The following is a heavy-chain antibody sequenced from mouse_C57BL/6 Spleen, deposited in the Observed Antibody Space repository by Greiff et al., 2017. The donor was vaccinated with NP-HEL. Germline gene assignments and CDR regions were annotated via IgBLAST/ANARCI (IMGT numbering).Heavy chain of an antibody. V-gene: IGHV1-74*01. Sequence: QVQLQQPGAELVKPGASVKVSCKASGYTFTSYWMHWVKQRPGQGLEWIGRIHPSDSDTNYNQKFKGKATLTVDKSSSTAYMQLSSLTSEDSAVYYCASYYGSSYDYWYFDVWGTGTTVTVSS. CDR1: GYTFTSYW. D-gene: IGHD1-1*01. CDR2: IHPSDSDT. CDR3: ASYYGSSYDYWYFDV. J-gene: IGHJ1*03.